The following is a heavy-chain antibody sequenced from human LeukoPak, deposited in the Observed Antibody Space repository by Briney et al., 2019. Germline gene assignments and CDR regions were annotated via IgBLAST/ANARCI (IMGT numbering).Heavy chain of an antibody. CDR1: GFILSSHG. CDR2: ISRSGNVI. Sequence: PGGSLRLSCAASGFILSSHGMNWIRQAPGKGLEWVSYISRSGNVIYYTDSVKGRFTISRDNAKNSLYLQMNSLRTEDTAIYYCARLDYGAFDFWGQGTPVTVSS. CDR3: ARLDYGAFDF. J-gene: IGHJ4*02. D-gene: IGHD4-17*01. V-gene: IGHV3-48*04.